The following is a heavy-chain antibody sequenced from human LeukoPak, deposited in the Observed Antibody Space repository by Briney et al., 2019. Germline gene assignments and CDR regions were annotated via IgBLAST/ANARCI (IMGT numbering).Heavy chain of an antibody. J-gene: IGHJ4*02. CDR2: TNHSGST. CDR3: ARGGGDPDDY. V-gene: IGHV4-34*01. Sequence: SETLSLTCAVYGGSFSGYYWSWIRQPPGKGLEWIGETNHSGSTNYNPSLKSRATISVDTSKNQFSLKLSSVTAADTAVYYCARGGGDPDDYWGQGTLVTVSS. CDR1: GGSFSGYY. D-gene: IGHD2-21*01.